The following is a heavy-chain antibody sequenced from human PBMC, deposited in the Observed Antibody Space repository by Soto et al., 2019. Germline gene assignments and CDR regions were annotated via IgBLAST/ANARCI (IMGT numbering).Heavy chain of an antibody. CDR2: IWYDGSKK. CDR1: GFKFSNYG. CDR3: ARDPSIRSPPDY. Sequence: GGSLRLSCAVSGFKFSNYGMHWVRQVPGKGPEWVAVIWYDGSKKYYADSAKGRFTISRDNAKNSLYLQMDSLRDEDTAVYYCARDPSIRSPPDYWGRGTLVTVSS. V-gene: IGHV3-33*01. J-gene: IGHJ4*02. D-gene: IGHD3-3*02.